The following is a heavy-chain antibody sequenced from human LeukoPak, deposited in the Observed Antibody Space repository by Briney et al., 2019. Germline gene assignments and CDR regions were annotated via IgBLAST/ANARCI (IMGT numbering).Heavy chain of an antibody. CDR1: GGTFSSYA. V-gene: IGHV1-69*05. CDR3: ARDTPYYDSSGYPY. J-gene: IGHJ4*02. Sequence: SVKVSCKASGGTFSSYAISLVRKAPGQGLEWMGRIIPIFGTANYAQKFQGRVTITTDESTSTAYMELSSLRSEDTAVYYCARDTPYYDSSGYPYWGQGTLVTVSS. CDR2: IIPIFGTA. D-gene: IGHD3-22*01.